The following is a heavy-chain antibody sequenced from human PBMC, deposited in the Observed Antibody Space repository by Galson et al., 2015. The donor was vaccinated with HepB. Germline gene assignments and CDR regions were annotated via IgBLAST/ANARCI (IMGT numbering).Heavy chain of an antibody. V-gene: IGHV1-24*01. D-gene: IGHD3-9*01. Sequence: SVKVSCKVSGYTLTDLSMHWVRQAPGNGLEWMGGFDPEDGETIYAQKFQGRVTMTTETSTNTAYMELRSLRSADTAVYYCARDVDWALDYWGQGTLVTVSS. J-gene: IGHJ4*02. CDR3: ARDVDWALDY. CDR1: GYTLTDLS. CDR2: FDPEDGET.